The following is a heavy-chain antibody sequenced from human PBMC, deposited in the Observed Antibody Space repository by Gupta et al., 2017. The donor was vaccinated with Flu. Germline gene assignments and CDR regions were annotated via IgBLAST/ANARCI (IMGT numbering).Heavy chain of an antibody. Sequence: QLQLQESGPGLVKPSETLSLTCTVSGGSIRTGSYYWGWIRQPPGKGLEWIGNIYYTGSTYYNPSLKSRVTISVDTSKNQFSLKLSSVTAADTAVYYCARWPEAAYVDVWGQGTTVTVSS. J-gene: IGHJ6*02. V-gene: IGHV4-39*01. CDR1: GGSIRTGSYY. CDR2: IYYTGST. CDR3: ARWPEAAYVDV. D-gene: IGHD6-13*01.